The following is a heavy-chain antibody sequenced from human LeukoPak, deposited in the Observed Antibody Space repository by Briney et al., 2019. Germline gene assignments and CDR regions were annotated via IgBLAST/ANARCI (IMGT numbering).Heavy chain of an antibody. CDR3: ARESEWLGPFDP. D-gene: IGHD3-3*01. J-gene: IGHJ5*02. CDR2: INPNSGGT. CDR1: GYTFTGYY. V-gene: IGHV1-2*02. Sequence: ASVKVSCKASGYTFTGYYMHWVRQAPGQGLEWMGWINPNSGGTNYAQKFQGRVTMTRDTSISTAYMELSRLRSDDTAVYYRARESEWLGPFDPWGQGTLVTVSS.